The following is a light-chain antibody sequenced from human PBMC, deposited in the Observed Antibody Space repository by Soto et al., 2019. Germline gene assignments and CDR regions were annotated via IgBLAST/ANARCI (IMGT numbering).Light chain of an antibody. CDR3: QQYNNRPFT. Sequence: EIVMTQSPATLSVSPGERATLSCRASHSVSSNLAWYQQKPGQAPRLLIYGASTRATGIPARFSGSGSGTEFTLTISSLQPEDFAVYYCQQYNNRPFTFGPGTKVDIK. J-gene: IGKJ3*01. CDR2: GAS. V-gene: IGKV3-15*01. CDR1: HSVSSN.